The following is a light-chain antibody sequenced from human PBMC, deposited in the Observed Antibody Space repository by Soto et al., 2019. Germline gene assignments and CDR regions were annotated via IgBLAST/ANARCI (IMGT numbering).Light chain of an antibody. V-gene: IGKV3-20*01. Sequence: EIVLTQSPGTLSLSPGERATLSCRASQSVSSTSLAWYQQRPGQAPRLLIYGASNRDTCIPDRFSGSGSGTVFTLTLSILEPQDFAVYYCQHYGSLFTFGPGTKVDIK. CDR3: QHYGSLFT. J-gene: IGKJ3*01. CDR2: GAS. CDR1: QSVSSTS.